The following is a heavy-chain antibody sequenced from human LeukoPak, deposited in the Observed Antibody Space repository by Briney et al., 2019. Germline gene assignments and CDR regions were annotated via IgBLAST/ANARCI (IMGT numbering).Heavy chain of an antibody. CDR2: ISWNSGSI. J-gene: IGHJ4*02. CDR1: GFTFDDYA. Sequence: GGSLRLSCAASGFTFDDYAMHWVRHAPGKGLEWVSGISWNSGSIVYADSVKGRFTISRDNAKNSLYLQMNSLRAEDTALYYCAKGLYSYGYASNYWGQGTLVTVSS. D-gene: IGHD5-18*01. V-gene: IGHV3-9*01. CDR3: AKGLYSYGYASNY.